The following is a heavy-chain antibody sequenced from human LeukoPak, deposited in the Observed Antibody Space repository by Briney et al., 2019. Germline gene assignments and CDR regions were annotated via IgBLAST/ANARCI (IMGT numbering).Heavy chain of an antibody. D-gene: IGHD3-10*01. CDR1: GFTFVNYA. Sequence: GGSLRLSCTASGFTFVNYAMSWVRQAPGKGLEWVSAISGGGGTTYYADSVKGRFTISRDSSKNTLYLQMNSLRAEDTAIYCCAKLSVWDGSGSYDYWGQGTLVTVSS. CDR3: AKLSVWDGSGSYDY. J-gene: IGHJ4*02. CDR2: ISGGGGTT. V-gene: IGHV3-23*01.